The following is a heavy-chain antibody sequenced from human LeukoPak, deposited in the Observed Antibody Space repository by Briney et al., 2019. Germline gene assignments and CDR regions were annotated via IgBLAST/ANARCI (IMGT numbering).Heavy chain of an antibody. Sequence: GGSLRLSCAASGFTFSNHAMSWVRQAPGKGLEWVSVIYSGGSTYYADSVRGRFTISRDNSKNTLYLQMNSLRAEDTAVYYCARGYDILTGYSSFGYWGQGTLVTVSS. CDR3: ARGYDILTGYSSFGY. J-gene: IGHJ4*02. CDR2: IYSGGST. V-gene: IGHV3-53*01. CDR1: GFTFSNHA. D-gene: IGHD3-9*01.